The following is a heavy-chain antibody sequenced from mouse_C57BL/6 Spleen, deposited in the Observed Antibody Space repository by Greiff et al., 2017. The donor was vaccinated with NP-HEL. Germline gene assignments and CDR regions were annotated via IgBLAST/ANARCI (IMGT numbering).Heavy chain of an antibody. CDR3: AREGLLRSFDY. D-gene: IGHD1-1*01. CDR2: ISDGGSYT. CDR1: GFTFSSYA. Sequence: EVQVVESGGGLVKPGGSLKLSCAASGFTFSSYAMSWVRQTPEKRLEWVATISDGGSYTYYPDNVKGRFTISRDNAKNNLYLQMSHLKSEDTAMYYCAREGLLRSFDYWGQGTTLTVSS. J-gene: IGHJ2*01. V-gene: IGHV5-4*01.